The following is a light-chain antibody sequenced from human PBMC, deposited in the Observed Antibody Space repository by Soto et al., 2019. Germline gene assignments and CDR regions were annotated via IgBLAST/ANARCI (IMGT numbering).Light chain of an antibody. J-gene: IGLJ1*01. V-gene: IGLV2-11*01. CDR3: CSYTGSYIYV. CDR2: DVS. Sequence: QSVLTQPRSVSGSPGQSVTISCTGTSSDVGAYNHVSWYQQYPGKAPKLTIYDVSKRPSGVPDRFSGSKSGNTACLTISGLQAEDEADYYCCSYTGSYIYVFRTGTKVTVL. CDR1: SSDVGAYNH.